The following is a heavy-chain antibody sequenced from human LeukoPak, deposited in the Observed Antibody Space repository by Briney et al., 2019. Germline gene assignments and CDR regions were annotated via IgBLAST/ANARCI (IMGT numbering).Heavy chain of an antibody. CDR1: GFTFSSYA. J-gene: IGHJ6*02. CDR3: ARVGYSYGSYYYYGMDV. V-gene: IGHV3-30*04. CDR2: ISYDGSNK. Sequence: GGSLRHSCAASGFTFSSYAMHWVRQAPGKGLEWVAVISYDGSNKYYADSVKGRFTISRDNSKNTLYLQMNSLRAEDTAVYYCARVGYSYGSYYYYGMDVWGQGTTVTVSS. D-gene: IGHD5-18*01.